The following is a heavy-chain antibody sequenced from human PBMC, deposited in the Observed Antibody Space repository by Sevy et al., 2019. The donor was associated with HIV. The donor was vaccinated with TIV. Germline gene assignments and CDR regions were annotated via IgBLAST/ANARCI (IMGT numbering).Heavy chain of an antibody. J-gene: IGHJ4*02. CDR2: FKSKIHGGTT. V-gene: IGHV3-49*04. CDR3: TRWSGSQSIFDY. D-gene: IGHD1-26*01. CDR1: GFIFGDYG. Sequence: GGFLRLSCTASGFIFGDYGMSWVGQAPGKGLEWIAFFKSKIHGGTTENAASVKGRFTISRDDSKNIVYLQMSNLKTEDTAVYYCTRWSGSQSIFDYWGQGTLVTVSS.